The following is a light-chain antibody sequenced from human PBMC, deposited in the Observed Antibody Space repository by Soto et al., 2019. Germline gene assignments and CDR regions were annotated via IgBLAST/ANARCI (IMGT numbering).Light chain of an antibody. J-gene: IGKJ4*01. CDR2: GAS. V-gene: IGKV3-20*01. CDR3: KQYGSSLLT. Sequence: EIVLTQSPGTLSLSPGERATLSCRASQSVSSSYLAWYQQKPGQAPRLLIYGASGRATGIPDRVSGSGSLTDFTLNISRLETEDFAVYSCKQYGSSLLTFGGWTKVEIK. CDR1: QSVSSSY.